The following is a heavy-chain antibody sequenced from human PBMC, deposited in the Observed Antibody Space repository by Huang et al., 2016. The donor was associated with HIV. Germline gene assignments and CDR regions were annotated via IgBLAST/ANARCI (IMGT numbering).Heavy chain of an antibody. CDR2: ISYDGRNK. J-gene: IGHJ4*02. D-gene: IGHD3-3*02. CDR3: ARDARGPRVEFFFYSDY. V-gene: IGHV3-30*04. Sequence: QVQLLQSGGGVVQPGRSLRLSCAASRFIFGSFAMHWVRQAPGKGLEWVAVISYDGRNKDYADSVKCLVTISRDKSKDTLYLEMNRLRDEDTALYYCARDARGPRVEFFFYSDYWGQGTLVTVSS. CDR1: RFIFGSFA.